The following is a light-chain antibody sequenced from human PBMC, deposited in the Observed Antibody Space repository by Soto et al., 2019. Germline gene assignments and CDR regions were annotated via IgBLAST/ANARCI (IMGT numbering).Light chain of an antibody. J-gene: IGKJ4*01. CDR3: QQYDNLPLT. V-gene: IGKV1-33*01. Sequence: DIQMTQSPSSLSASVGDRFTITCQASQDISNYLNGYQQKPGKAPKLLIYDASNLETGVPSRFSGSGSGTDFTFTISSLQPEDIATYYCQQYDNLPLTFGGGTKVEIK. CDR1: QDISNY. CDR2: DAS.